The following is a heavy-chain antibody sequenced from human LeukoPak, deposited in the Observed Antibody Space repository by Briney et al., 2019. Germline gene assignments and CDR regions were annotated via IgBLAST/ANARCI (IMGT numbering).Heavy chain of an antibody. CDR3: AREVAPLYFHYGMDV. CDR2: IWYDGNNK. D-gene: IGHD2-21*01. V-gene: IGHV3-33*01. Sequence: PGGSLTLSCTASGFTFNFYGLHWVRQAPGKGLEWVAVIWYDGNNKYYADSVKGRFTISRDDSNTTVHLLMNSLRAEDTAVYYCAREVAPLYFHYGMDVWGEGTTVTVSS. CDR1: GFTFNFYG. J-gene: IGHJ6*01.